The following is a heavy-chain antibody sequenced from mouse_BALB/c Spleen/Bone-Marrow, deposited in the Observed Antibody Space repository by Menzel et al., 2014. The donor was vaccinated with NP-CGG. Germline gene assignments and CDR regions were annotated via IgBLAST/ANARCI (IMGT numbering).Heavy chain of an antibody. J-gene: IGHJ1*01. Sequence: EVKLMASGGGLVQPGGSRKLSCAAFVFTFSTFGMHWVRQAPEKGLEWVAYISSGSTAIFYADTLKGRFTISRDNPENTLFLQMTSLRSEDAAMYYCARGGNWDDFDVWGAGTTVTVSS. V-gene: IGHV5-17*02. CDR1: VFTFSTFG. CDR3: ARGGNWDDFDV. CDR2: ISSGSTAI. D-gene: IGHD4-1*01.